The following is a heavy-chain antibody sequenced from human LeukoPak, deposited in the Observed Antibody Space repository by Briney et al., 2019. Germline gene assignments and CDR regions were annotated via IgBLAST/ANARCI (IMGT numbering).Heavy chain of an antibody. CDR3: ARDKVIAARPYNWFDT. CDR1: GFTFSSYW. Sequence: PGGSLRLSCAASGFTFSSYWMSWVRQAPGKGLEWVANIKQDGSEKYYVDSVKGRFTISRDNAKNSLYLQMNSLRAEDTAVYYCARDKVIAARPYNWFDTWGQGTLVTFSS. D-gene: IGHD6-6*01. V-gene: IGHV3-7*05. CDR2: IKQDGSEK. J-gene: IGHJ5*02.